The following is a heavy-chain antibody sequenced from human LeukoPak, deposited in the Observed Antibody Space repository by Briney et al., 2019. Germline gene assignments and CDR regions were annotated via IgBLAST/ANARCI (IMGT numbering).Heavy chain of an antibody. D-gene: IGHD3-3*01. J-gene: IGHJ4*02. CDR3: ARDRYDFWSGYYRHDVFDY. Sequence: GGSLRLSCAASGFTFSSYWMSWVRQAPGKGLGWVANIKQEGSEKYYVDSVKGRFTISRDNAKNSLYLQMNSLRAEDTAVYYCARDRYDFWSGYYRHDVFDYWGQGTLVTVSS. V-gene: IGHV3-7*01. CDR2: IKQEGSEK. CDR1: GFTFSSYW.